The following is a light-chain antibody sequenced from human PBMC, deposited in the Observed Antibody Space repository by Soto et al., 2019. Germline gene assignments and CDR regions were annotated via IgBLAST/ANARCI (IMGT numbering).Light chain of an antibody. Sequence: EIVMTQSPATLSVSPGERATLSCRASLSISTHLAWYEQKPGQAPRLLIYGASTRATGIPARFSGSGSGTEFTLTISSLQSEDFAVYYCHQYHSWPWTFGQGTKVDI. CDR2: GAS. V-gene: IGKV3D-15*01. CDR1: LSISTH. J-gene: IGKJ1*01. CDR3: HQYHSWPWT.